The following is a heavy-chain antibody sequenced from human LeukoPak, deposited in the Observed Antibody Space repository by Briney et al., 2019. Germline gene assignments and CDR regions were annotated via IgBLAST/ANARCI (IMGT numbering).Heavy chain of an antibody. CDR2: INPSGGST. CDR3: ARLLDSSGYYLWDAFDI. D-gene: IGHD3-22*01. CDR1: GYTFTSYY. Sequence: ASVKVSCKASGYTFTSYYMHWVRQAPGQGLEWMGIINPSGGSTSYAQKFQGRVTMTRDMSTSTVYMELSSLRSEDTAVYYCARLLDSSGYYLWDAFDIWGQGTMVTVPS. V-gene: IGHV1-46*01. J-gene: IGHJ3*02.